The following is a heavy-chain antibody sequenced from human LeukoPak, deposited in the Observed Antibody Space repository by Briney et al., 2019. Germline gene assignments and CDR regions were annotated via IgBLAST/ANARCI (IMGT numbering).Heavy chain of an antibody. V-gene: IGHV1-8*02. J-gene: IGHJ4*02. Sequence: ASVKVSCKASGYTFTSYDINWVRQATGQGLEWMGWMNPNSGNTGYAQKFQGRVTMTRDPSTSTVYMELSSLRSEDTAVYYCARDTAGGGATDYWGQGTLVTVSS. CDR1: GYTFTSYD. D-gene: IGHD1-26*01. CDR3: ARDTAGGGATDY. CDR2: MNPNSGNT.